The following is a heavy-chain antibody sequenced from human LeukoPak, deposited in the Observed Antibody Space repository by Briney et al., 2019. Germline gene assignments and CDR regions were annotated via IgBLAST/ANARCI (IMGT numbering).Heavy chain of an antibody. J-gene: IGHJ4*02. CDR2: ISSSSTM. CDR1: GFTFSIST. Sequence: GGSLRLSCAASGFTFSISTMNWVRQAPGKGLEWVSSISSSSTMHYADSVKGRLTISRDNSKNTLYLQMNSLRAEDTAVYYCAKDRSGSYSQGLDYWGQGTLVTVSS. D-gene: IGHD1-26*01. V-gene: IGHV3-69-1*01. CDR3: AKDRSGSYSQGLDY.